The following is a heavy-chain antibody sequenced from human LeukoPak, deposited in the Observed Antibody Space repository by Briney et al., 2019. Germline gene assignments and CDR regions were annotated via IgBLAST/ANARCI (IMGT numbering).Heavy chain of an antibody. D-gene: IGHD6-19*01. Sequence: GGSLRLSCPASGFTFSSYSMNWVRQAAGKGLEWVSSISSSSSYIYYADSVKGRFTISRDNAKNSLYLQMNSLIAEDTAVYYCARASSSGWYFDYWGQGTLVTVSS. V-gene: IGHV3-21*01. CDR3: ARASSSGWYFDY. CDR2: ISSSSSYI. J-gene: IGHJ4*02. CDR1: GFTFSSYS.